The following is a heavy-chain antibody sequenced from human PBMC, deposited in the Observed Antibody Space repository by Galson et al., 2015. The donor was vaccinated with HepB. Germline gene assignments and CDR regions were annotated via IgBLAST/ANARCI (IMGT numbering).Heavy chain of an antibody. CDR3: ARGAGEAYYDSYYFDY. D-gene: IGHD3-22*01. Sequence: VSCKASGYTFTSYAMHWVRQAPGQRLEWMGWINAGNGNTKYSQKFQGRVTMTTDTSTSTAYMELRSLRSDDTAVYYCARGAGEAYYDSYYFDYWGQGTLVTVSS. CDR2: INAGNGNT. V-gene: IGHV1-3*01. CDR1: GYTFTSYA. J-gene: IGHJ4*02.